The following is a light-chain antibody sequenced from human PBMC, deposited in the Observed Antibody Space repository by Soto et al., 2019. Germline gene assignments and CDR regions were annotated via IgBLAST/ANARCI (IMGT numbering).Light chain of an antibody. CDR2: SNN. CDR3: AAWDDSLNVLV. Sequence: QSVLTQPPSASATPGQRVAISCSGSSSNIDSNTVNWYQQLPGTAPKLLIYSNNQRPSGVPDRFSGSKSGTSASLAISGLQSEDEGDYYCAAWDDSLNVLVFGGGTKVTVL. V-gene: IGLV1-44*01. CDR1: SSNIDSNT. J-gene: IGLJ2*01.